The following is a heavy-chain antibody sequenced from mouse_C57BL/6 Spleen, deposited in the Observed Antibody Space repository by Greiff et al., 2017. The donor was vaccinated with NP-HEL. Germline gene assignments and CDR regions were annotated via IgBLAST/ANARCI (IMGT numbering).Heavy chain of an antibody. Sequence: DVQLQESGPGLVKPSQSLSLTCSVTGYSITSGYYWNWIRQFPGNKLEWMGYISYDGSNNYNPSLKNRISITRDTSKNQFFLKLNSVTTEDTATYYCARDRSYGRSYWYFDVWGTGTTVTVSS. CDR2: ISYDGSN. V-gene: IGHV3-6*01. D-gene: IGHD1-1*01. CDR1: GYSITSGYY. CDR3: ARDRSYGRSYWYFDV. J-gene: IGHJ1*03.